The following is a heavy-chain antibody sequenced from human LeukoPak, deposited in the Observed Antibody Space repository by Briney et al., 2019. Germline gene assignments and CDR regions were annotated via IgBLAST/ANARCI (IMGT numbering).Heavy chain of an antibody. J-gene: IGHJ4*02. CDR2: FSGSGGST. D-gene: IGHD3-10*01. V-gene: IGHV3-23*01. CDR3: AKLDQEYYGPGSSFDY. CDR1: GFIFSTYA. Sequence: PGGSLRLSCAASGFIFSTYAMSWVRQAPGQGLEWVSVFSGSGGSTYYADSVKGRFTISRDNSKDTLYLQMNSLRAEDTAVYYCAKLDQEYYGPGSSFDYWGQGTLVTVSS.